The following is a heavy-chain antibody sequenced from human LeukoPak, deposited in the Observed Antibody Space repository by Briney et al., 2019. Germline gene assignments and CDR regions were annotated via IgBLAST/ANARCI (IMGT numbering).Heavy chain of an antibody. CDR2: IYYSGST. CDR3: ARVGRVVTADFDY. Sequence: PSETLSLTCTVSGGSISSYHWSWIRQPPGKGLEWIGYIYYSGSTNYNPSLQSRVTISLDTSKNQFSLKLSSVTAADTAVYYCARVGRVVTADFDYWGQGTLVTVSS. CDR1: GGSISSYH. V-gene: IGHV4-59*01. D-gene: IGHD3-3*01. J-gene: IGHJ4*02.